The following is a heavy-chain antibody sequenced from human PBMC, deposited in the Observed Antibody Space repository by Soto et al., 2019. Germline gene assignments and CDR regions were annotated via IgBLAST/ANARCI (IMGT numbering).Heavy chain of an antibody. D-gene: IGHD2-15*01. Sequence: SGPTLVNPTETLTLTCTFSGFSLSTSGVGVGWIRQPPGKALEWLALIYWDDDKRYSPSLKSRLTFIKDTSKNQVVLTMTNMDPVDTATYYCARYCSGGSCSAMFYFDYWGQGTLGTVSS. CDR3: ARYCSGGSCSAMFYFDY. CDR2: IYWDDDK. CDR1: GFSLSTSGVG. J-gene: IGHJ4*02. V-gene: IGHV2-5*02.